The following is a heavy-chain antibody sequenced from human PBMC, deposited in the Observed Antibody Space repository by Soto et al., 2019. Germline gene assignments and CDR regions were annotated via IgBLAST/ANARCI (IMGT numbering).Heavy chain of an antibody. CDR1: GFTFSSYA. Sequence: GGSLRLSCAASGFTFSSYAMSWVRQAPGKGLEWVSAISGSGGSTYYADSVKGRFTIPRDNSKNTLYLQMNSLRAEDTAVYYCANSRDENFGVVTRFDPWGQGTLVTVSS. J-gene: IGHJ5*02. D-gene: IGHD3-3*01. CDR3: ANSRDENFGVVTRFDP. CDR2: ISGSGGST. V-gene: IGHV3-23*01.